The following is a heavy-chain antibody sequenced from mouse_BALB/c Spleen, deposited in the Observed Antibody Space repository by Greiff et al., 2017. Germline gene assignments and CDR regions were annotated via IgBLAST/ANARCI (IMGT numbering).Heavy chain of an antibody. Sequence: VQRVESGAELARPGASVKLSCKASGYTFTSYWMQWVKQRPGQGLEWIGAIYPGDGDTRYTQKFKGKATLTADKSSSTAYMQLSSLASEDSAVYYCARRHYYGSVNWYFDVWGAGTTVTVSS. V-gene: IGHV1-87*01. D-gene: IGHD1-1*01. CDR1: GYTFTSYW. J-gene: IGHJ1*01. CDR3: ARRHYYGSVNWYFDV. CDR2: IYPGDGDT.